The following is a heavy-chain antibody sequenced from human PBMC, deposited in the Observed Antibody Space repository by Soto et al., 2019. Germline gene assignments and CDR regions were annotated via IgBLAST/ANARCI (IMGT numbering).Heavy chain of an antibody. Sequence: QVQLVESGGGVVQPGRSLRLSCAASGFTFSSYGMHWVRQAPGKGLEWVAVIWYDGSNKYYADSVKGRFTISRDNSKNTLYLQMNSLRAEDTAVYYCARDKEDIVVVPAAIDVGETHYYYGMDVWGQGTTVTVSS. CDR2: IWYDGSNK. J-gene: IGHJ6*02. CDR1: GFTFSSYG. D-gene: IGHD2-2*01. CDR3: ARDKEDIVVVPAAIDVGETHYYYGMDV. V-gene: IGHV3-33*01.